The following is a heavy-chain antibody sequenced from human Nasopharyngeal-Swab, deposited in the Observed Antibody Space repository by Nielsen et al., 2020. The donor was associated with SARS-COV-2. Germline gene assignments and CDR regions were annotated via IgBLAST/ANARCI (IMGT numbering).Heavy chain of an antibody. D-gene: IGHD2-2*01. CDR3: ARDGGIVVVPAATGEPYYYYGMDV. CDR2: ISAYNGNT. J-gene: IGHJ6*02. CDR1: GYTFTSYG. V-gene: IGHV1-18*01. Sequence: ASVKVSCKASGYTFTSYGISWVRQAPGQGLEWMGWISAYNGNTNYAQKLQGRVTTTTDTSTSTAYMEPRSLRSDDTAVYYCARDGGIVVVPAATGEPYYYYGMDVWGQGTTVTVSS.